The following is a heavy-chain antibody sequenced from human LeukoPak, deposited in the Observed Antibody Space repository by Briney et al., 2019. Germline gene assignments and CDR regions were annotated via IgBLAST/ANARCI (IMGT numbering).Heavy chain of an antibody. V-gene: IGHV4-34*01. CDR3: AREGIAAQHVDYYYYYMDV. Sequence: SETLSLTCAVYGGSFSGYYWSWIRQPPGKGLEWIGEINHSGSTNYNPSLKSRVTISVDTSKNQFSLKLSSVTAADTAVYYCAREGIAAQHVDYYYYYMDVWGKGTTVTVSS. CDR2: INHSGST. D-gene: IGHD6-13*01. J-gene: IGHJ6*03. CDR1: GGSFSGYY.